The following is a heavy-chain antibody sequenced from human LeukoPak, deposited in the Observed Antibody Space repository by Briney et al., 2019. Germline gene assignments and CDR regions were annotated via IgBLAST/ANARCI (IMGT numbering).Heavy chain of an antibody. J-gene: IGHJ4*02. V-gene: IGHV3-74*01. CDR3: SGRVTMVRGVIIKVLTPGYFDY. CDR1: GFTFSSYW. D-gene: IGHD3-10*01. CDR2: INSDGSRT. Sequence: GGSLRLSCAASGFTFSSYWMHWVRQAPGKGLVWVSRINSDGSRTTYADSVKGRFTISRDNAKNTLHLQMNSLRAEDTAVYYCSGRVTMVRGVIIKVLTPGYFDYRGQGTLVTVSS.